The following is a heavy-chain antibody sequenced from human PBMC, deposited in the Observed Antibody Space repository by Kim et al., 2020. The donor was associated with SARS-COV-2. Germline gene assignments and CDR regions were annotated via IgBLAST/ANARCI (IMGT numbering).Heavy chain of an antibody. CDR2: MNPNIGNT. Sequence: ASVKVSCKASGDTFTSYDINWVRQATGQGLEWMGWMNPNIGNTGYAQKFQGRVTITRNTSISTAYMELSSLRSEDTAVYYCARLVKYSNSWYLIDYWGQGTLVTVSS. CDR1: GDTFTSYD. V-gene: IGHV1-8*01. CDR3: ARLVKYSNSWYLIDY. D-gene: IGHD6-13*01. J-gene: IGHJ4*02.